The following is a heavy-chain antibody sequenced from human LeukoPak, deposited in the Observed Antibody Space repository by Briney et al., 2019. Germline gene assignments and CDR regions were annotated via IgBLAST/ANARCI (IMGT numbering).Heavy chain of an antibody. D-gene: IGHD5-12*01. J-gene: IGHJ6*03. V-gene: IGHV1-18*01. Sequence: ASVKVSCKASGYTFTSYGISWVRQAPGQGLEWMGWISAYNGNTNYAQKLQGRVTMTTDTSTSTAYMELRSLRSDDTAVYYCARSVSLAGWPKWLTGDYYYYMDVWGKGTTVTISS. CDR2: ISAYNGNT. CDR1: GYTFTSYG. CDR3: ARSVSLAGWPKWLTGDYYYYMDV.